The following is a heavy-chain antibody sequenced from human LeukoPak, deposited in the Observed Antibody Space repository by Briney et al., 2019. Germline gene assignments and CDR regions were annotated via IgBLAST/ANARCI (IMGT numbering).Heavy chain of an antibody. V-gene: IGHV3-23*01. CDR2: ISGSGGSI. D-gene: IGHD6-13*01. J-gene: IGHJ4*02. CDR3: AKDQRPSSSYYSFDS. CDR1: GFTFRSYA. Sequence: PGGSLRLSCAASGFTFRSYAMSWVRQAPGKGLEWVSVISGSGGSIFHADSVKGRFTISRDNSKNTLDLQMNSLRAEDTAVYYCAKDQRPSSSYYSFDSWGQGTLVTVSS.